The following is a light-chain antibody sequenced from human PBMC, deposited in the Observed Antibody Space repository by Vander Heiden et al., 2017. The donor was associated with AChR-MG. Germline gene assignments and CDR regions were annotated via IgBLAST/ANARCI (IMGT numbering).Light chain of an antibody. CDR2: AAS. CDR3: QQYHTTPLFT. V-gene: IGKV1-NL1*01. Sequence: DIQITQSPSSLSASVGDVVTITCRASQVVSNSVAWYQQKPGEAPNLLLYAASTLAKGVPSRFTGSGSGADYTLTISSMQPEEFATYHCQQYHTTPLFTFGQGTRLDLK. J-gene: IGKJ2*01. CDR1: QVVSNS.